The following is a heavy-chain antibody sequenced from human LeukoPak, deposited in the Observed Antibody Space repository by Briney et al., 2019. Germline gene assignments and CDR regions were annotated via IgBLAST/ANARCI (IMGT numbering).Heavy chain of an antibody. CDR3: ARVWVVGSDDILTGYPLNYGMDV. Sequence: GGSLRLSCAASGFTVSSNYMSWVRQAPGKGLEWVSVIYSGGSTYYADSVKGRFTISRDNSKNTLYLQMNSLRAEDTAVYYCARVWVVGSDDILTGYPLNYGMDVWGQGTTVTVSS. CDR2: IYSGGST. V-gene: IGHV3-53*01. J-gene: IGHJ6*02. CDR1: GFTVSSNY. D-gene: IGHD3-9*01.